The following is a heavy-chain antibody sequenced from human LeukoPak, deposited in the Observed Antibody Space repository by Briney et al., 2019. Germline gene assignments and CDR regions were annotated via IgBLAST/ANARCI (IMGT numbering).Heavy chain of an antibody. Sequence: PGGSLRLSCAASGFTFSSYSRSWVRKAPGKGLEWVSAISGSGGSTYYADSVKGRFTISRDNSKNTLYLQMNSLRAEDTAVYYCAKSPLVLEPHYFDYWGQGTLVTVSS. CDR1: GFTFSSYS. CDR2: ISGSGGST. CDR3: AKSPLVLEPHYFDY. V-gene: IGHV3-23*01. D-gene: IGHD1-1*01. J-gene: IGHJ4*02.